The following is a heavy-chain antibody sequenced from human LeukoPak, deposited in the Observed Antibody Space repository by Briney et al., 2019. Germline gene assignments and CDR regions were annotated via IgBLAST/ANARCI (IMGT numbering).Heavy chain of an antibody. J-gene: IGHJ4*02. CDR1: GFTFSSYS. Sequence: TGGSLRLSCAASGFTFSSYSMNWVRQAPGKGLEWVAYIRRSGNPIYYADSVKGRFTISRDDAKNSLYLQMNSLRDEDTAVYYCVRDPDALDYWGPGTPVTVSS. V-gene: IGHV3-48*02. CDR3: VRDPDALDY. CDR2: IRRSGNPI.